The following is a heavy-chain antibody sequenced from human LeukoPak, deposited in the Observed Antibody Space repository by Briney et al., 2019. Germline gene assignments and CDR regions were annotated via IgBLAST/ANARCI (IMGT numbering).Heavy chain of an antibody. CDR1: GFTFSSYW. CDR3: ARVGYYGSGSYPYFDY. CDR2: IKQDGSEK. V-gene: IGHV3-7*01. Sequence: PGGSLRLSCAASGFTFSSYWMSWVRQAPGKGLEWVANIKQDGSEKYYVDSVKGRFTISRDNAKNSLYLQMNSLRAEDTAVYYCARVGYYGSGSYPYFDYWGQGTLVTVSS. J-gene: IGHJ4*02. D-gene: IGHD3-10*01.